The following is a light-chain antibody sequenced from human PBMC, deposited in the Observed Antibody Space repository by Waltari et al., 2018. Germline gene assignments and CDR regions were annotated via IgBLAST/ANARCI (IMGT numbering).Light chain of an antibody. CDR2: KDT. CDR1: LLAKKY. CDR3: YSVADKNVV. Sequence: SYELTQPSSVSVSPGQTARITCSGDLLAKKYARWFQQKPGQAPVLVIYKDTERPSGIPVRFSVSSSGTTVTLTISGAQVDDEADYYCYSVADKNVVFGGGTKLTVL. J-gene: IGLJ2*01. V-gene: IGLV3-27*01.